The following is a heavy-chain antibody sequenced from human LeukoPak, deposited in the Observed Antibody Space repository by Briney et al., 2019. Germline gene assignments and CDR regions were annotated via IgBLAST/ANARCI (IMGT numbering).Heavy chain of an antibody. CDR1: LASLSSSHW. CDR2: INHGGST. D-gene: IGHD3-10*01. CDR3: ARGEEHGSGTVHFDC. Sequence: SETLSLTRAVSLASLSSSHWWDWVRQPPRKGLAWIGRINHGGSTNSNPSLQDRLTIPVDRSTHQYSLTPTSVTATDSAVYDCARGEEHGSGTVHFDCWGQGTLVTVS. V-gene: IGHV4-4*02. J-gene: IGHJ4*02.